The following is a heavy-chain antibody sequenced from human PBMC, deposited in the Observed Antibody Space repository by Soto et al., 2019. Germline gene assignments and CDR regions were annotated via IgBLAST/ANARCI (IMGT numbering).Heavy chain of an antibody. J-gene: IGHJ4*02. CDR2: IHYSGST. D-gene: IGHD1-26*01. Sequence: QVQLQESGPGLVKPSETLSLTCTVSGGSISSYYWSWIRQPPGKGLEWIGYIHYSGSTNYNPSLTSRVTISVDTSKNQFSLKLSSVTAADTAVYYCARAVGPNLNFDYWGQGTLVTVSS. CDR3: ARAVGPNLNFDY. CDR1: GGSISSYY. V-gene: IGHV4-59*08.